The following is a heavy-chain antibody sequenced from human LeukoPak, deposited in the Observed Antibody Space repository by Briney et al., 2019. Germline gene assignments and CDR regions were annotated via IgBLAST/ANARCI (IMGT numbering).Heavy chain of an antibody. CDR1: GYTFTVYY. D-gene: IGHD3-16*01. CDR2: INPNSGGT. CDR3: ARVSLGGLHIPYFDY. Sequence: ASVSVSSTASGYTFTVYYMHWVRQAPGQGHEWMGWINPNSGGTNYAQKFQGRVTITRDTSISTASMELSRLRSDDTAVYYCARVSLGGLHIPYFDYWGQGTLVTVSS. V-gene: IGHV1-2*02. J-gene: IGHJ4*02.